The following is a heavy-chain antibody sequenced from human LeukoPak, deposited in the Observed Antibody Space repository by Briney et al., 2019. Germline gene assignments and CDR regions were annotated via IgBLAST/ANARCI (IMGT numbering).Heavy chain of an antibody. CDR2: IYSGGTT. J-gene: IGHJ4*02. Sequence: GGSLRLSCAASGFTVSTNYMSWVRQAPGKGLEWVSVIYSGGTTNYADSAKGRFTISRDSSKNTLFLQMNSLRAEDTAVYYCAKDDGGATWGYYFDYWGQGTLVTVSS. CDR1: GFTVSTNY. V-gene: IGHV3-53*01. D-gene: IGHD3-16*01. CDR3: AKDDGGATWGYYFDY.